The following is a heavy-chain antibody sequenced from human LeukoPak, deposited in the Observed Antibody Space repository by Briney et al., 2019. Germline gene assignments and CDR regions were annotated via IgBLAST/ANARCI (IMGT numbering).Heavy chain of an antibody. V-gene: IGHV1-8*03. CDR3: ARLRAKDYYYYYMDV. J-gene: IGHJ6*03. CDR1: GYTFTSYD. CDR2: MNPNSGNT. Sequence: ASVKVSCKASGYTFTSYDINWVRQATGQGLEWMGWMNPNSGNTGYAQKFQGRVTITRNTSISTAYMELGSLRSEDTAVYYCARLRAKDYYYYYMDVWGKGTTVTVSS.